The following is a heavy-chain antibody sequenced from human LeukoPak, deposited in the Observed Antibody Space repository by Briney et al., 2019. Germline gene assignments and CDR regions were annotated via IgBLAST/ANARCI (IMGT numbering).Heavy chain of an antibody. CDR1: GFTFSSYG. D-gene: IGHD1-1*01. CDR2: IRHDGSNK. CDR3: AKAQTDWNDVGDY. V-gene: IGHV3-30*02. J-gene: IGHJ4*02. Sequence: PGGSLRLSCAASGFTFSSYGMHWVRQAPGKGLEWVAFIRHDGSNKYYADSVKGRFTISRDNSKNKLDLQMNSLRGEDTAVYYCAKAQTDWNDVGDYWGQGTLVTVSS.